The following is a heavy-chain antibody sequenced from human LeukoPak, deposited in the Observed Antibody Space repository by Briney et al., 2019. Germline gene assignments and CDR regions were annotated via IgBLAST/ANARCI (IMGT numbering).Heavy chain of an antibody. D-gene: IGHD4-17*01. Sequence: SETLSLTCSVSGDSISSYYWSWIGQPAGKGLEWIGRIYTSGSTNYNPSLKNRVTMSIDTSKNEFSLKLSSVTAADTAVYLCARGIYGDYGLGYWGQGTLVTVSS. CDR1: GDSISSYY. J-gene: IGHJ4*02. V-gene: IGHV4-4*07. CDR2: IYTSGST. CDR3: ARGIYGDYGLGY.